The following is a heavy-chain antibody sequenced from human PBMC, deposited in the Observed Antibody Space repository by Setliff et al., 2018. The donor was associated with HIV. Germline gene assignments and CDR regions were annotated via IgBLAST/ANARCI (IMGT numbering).Heavy chain of an antibody. CDR3: ARALYGDYGGDINWFDP. Sequence: ASVKVSCKASGYSFTNYGMNWVRQAPGQGLEWMGWINTNTGNPTYAQGFTGRFVFSVDTSVTTAYLQISSLKAEDTAVYYCARALYGDYGGDINWFDPWGQGTLVTVSS. CDR2: INTNTGNP. CDR1: GYSFTNYG. J-gene: IGHJ5*02. V-gene: IGHV7-4-1*02. D-gene: IGHD4-17*01.